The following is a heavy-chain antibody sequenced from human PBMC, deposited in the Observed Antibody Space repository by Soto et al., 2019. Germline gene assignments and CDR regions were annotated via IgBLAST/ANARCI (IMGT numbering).Heavy chain of an antibody. D-gene: IGHD6-19*01. V-gene: IGHV1-69*06. CDR1: GGTFSSYA. CDR2: IIPIFGTA. J-gene: IGHJ4*02. Sequence: WASVKVSCKASGGTFSSYAISWVRQAPGQGLEWMGGIIPIFGTANYAQKFQGRVTITADKSTSTAYMELSSLRSEDTAVYYCASVPINSSGWYTVWGQGTLVTVSS. CDR3: ASVPINSSGWYTV.